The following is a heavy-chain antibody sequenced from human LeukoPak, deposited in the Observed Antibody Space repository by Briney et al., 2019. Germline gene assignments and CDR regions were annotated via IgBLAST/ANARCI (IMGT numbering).Heavy chain of an antibody. Sequence: PGGSLRLSCAASGFTFSSYATSWVRQAPGKGVVCVSAISGSGGTTYYADSVKGRYTISRNNSKNTLYLQMNSLRAEDTAVYYCAKVMSDGSYGYWGQGTLVTVSS. V-gene: IGHV3-23*01. D-gene: IGHD1-26*01. CDR3: AKVMSDGSYGY. CDR2: ISGSGGTT. CDR1: GFTFSSYA. J-gene: IGHJ4*02.